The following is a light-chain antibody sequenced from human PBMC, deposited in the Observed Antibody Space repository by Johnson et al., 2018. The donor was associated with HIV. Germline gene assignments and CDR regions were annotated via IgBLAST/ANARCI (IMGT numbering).Light chain of an antibody. J-gene: IGLJ1*01. V-gene: IGLV1-51*01. Sequence: QSVLTQPPSVSAAPGQKVTISCSGNNSNFGNYYLSWYQHLPGTAPKLLIYANNKRPSGIPDRFSGSKSCTSATLGITGLQTWDEADYYCGTWDTSLSAHVFRTGTKVTVL. CDR1: NSNFGNYY. CDR3: GTWDTSLSAHV. CDR2: ANN.